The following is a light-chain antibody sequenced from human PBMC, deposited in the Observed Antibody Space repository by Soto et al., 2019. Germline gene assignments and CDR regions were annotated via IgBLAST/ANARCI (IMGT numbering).Light chain of an antibody. CDR1: RSDVGGFDY. CDR2: EVT. V-gene: IGLV2-14*01. Sequence: QSALTQPASVSGSPGQSITISCTGTRSDVGGFDYVLWYQQHPGEAPKLIIYEVTHRPSGVSNRFSGSKSGNTASLTISGLQAEDEAAYYCRSYTNIATWVFGGGTQLTVL. CDR3: RSYTNIATWV. J-gene: IGLJ3*02.